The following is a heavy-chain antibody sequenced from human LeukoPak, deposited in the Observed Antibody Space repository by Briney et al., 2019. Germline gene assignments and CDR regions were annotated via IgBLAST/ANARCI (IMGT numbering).Heavy chain of an antibody. CDR1: GGSISSYY. D-gene: IGHD2-15*01. CDR2: IYYSGST. CDR3: ARASGGSSWGHYYGMDV. Sequence: PSETLSLTCTVSGGSISSYYWSWIRQPPGKGLEWIGYIYYSGSTNYNPSLKSRVTISVDTSKNQFSLKLSSVTAADTAVYYCARASGGSSWGHYYGMDVWGQGTTVTVSS. J-gene: IGHJ6*02. V-gene: IGHV4-59*01.